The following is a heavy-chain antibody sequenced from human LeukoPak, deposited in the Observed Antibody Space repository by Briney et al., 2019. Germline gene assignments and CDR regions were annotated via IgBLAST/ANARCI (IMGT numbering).Heavy chain of an antibody. Sequence: ASVTVSCKASGYTFTNYYMHWVRQAPGQGLEWMGIINPSSGSTTYAQQFQGRVTMTRDTSTSTAVMELSSLRSEDTAVFFCARENSGGWYYFDYWGQGTLVTVSS. CDR1: GYTFTNYY. D-gene: IGHD2-15*01. CDR3: ARENSGGWYYFDY. J-gene: IGHJ4*02. V-gene: IGHV1-46*01. CDR2: INPSSGST.